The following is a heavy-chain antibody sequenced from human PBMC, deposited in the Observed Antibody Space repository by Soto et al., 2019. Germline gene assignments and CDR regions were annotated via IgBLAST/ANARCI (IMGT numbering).Heavy chain of an antibody. D-gene: IGHD2-15*01. CDR1: CGSIISYY. V-gene: IGHV4-59*01. Sequence: PSETLSLTCTVSCGSIISYYWSWIRQPPGKGLEWIGYIYYSGSTNYNPSLKSRVTISVDTSKNQFSLKLSSVTAADTAVYYCAREYCSGGSCYEVAYFDYWGQGTLVTVSS. J-gene: IGHJ4*02. CDR2: IYYSGST. CDR3: AREYCSGGSCYEVAYFDY.